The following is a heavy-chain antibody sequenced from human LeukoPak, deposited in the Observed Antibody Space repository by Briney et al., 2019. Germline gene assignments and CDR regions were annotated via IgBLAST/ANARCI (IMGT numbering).Heavy chain of an antibody. V-gene: IGHV4-34*01. Sequence: SETLSLTCAAYGGSFSGYYWSWIRQPPGKGLEWIGEINHSGSTNYNPSLKSRVTISVDTSKNQFSLKLSSVTAADTAVYYCARGRAAAGTNGTLGYWGQGTLVTVSS. CDR3: ARGRAAAGTNGTLGY. D-gene: IGHD6-13*01. J-gene: IGHJ4*02. CDR1: GGSFSGYY. CDR2: INHSGST.